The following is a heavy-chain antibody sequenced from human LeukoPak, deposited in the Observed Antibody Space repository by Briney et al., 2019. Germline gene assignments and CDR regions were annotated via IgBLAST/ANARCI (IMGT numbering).Heavy chain of an antibody. CDR2: IYPVYSNP. V-gene: IGHV5-51*01. D-gene: IGHD3-3*01. Sequence: GASLKISFKGSGSRFTSYWIGWGRRMPGKGLEWMGIIYPVYSNPSYSPSFQAQFPLSADKSLSTAYLQWSSLKASDTAMYYCARHGAPGFLEWLSELDYWGQGTLVTVSS. CDR1: GSRFTSYW. J-gene: IGHJ4*02. CDR3: ARHGAPGFLEWLSELDY.